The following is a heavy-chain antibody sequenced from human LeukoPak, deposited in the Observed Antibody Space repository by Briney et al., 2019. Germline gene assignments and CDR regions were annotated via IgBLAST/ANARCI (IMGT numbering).Heavy chain of an antibody. D-gene: IGHD4-17*01. Sequence: AASVKVSCKASGYTFTNYDINWVRQATGQGLEWMGWMNPNSGNTGYAQKFQGRVTMTRNTSISTAYMELSSLRSEDTAVYYCAKGGPTVTTASVDYWGQGTLVTVSS. J-gene: IGHJ4*02. CDR2: MNPNSGNT. CDR1: GYTFTNYD. V-gene: IGHV1-8*02. CDR3: AKGGPTVTTASVDY.